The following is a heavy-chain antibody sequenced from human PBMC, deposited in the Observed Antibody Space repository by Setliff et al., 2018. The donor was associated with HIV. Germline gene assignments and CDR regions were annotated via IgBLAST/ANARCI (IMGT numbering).Heavy chain of an antibody. CDR1: GYTFTGYF. J-gene: IGHJ3*02. CDR3: ATKVHCTNGVCLDAFDN. Sequence: ASVKVSCTASGYTFTGYFIHWVRQAPGQGLEWMGRINPNSGGTNYAQKFQGRVTMTRDTSISTAHMELRRLRSDDTAVYYCATKVHCTNGVCLDAFDNRGQGTMVTVSS. D-gene: IGHD2-8*01. CDR2: INPNSGGT. V-gene: IGHV1-2*06.